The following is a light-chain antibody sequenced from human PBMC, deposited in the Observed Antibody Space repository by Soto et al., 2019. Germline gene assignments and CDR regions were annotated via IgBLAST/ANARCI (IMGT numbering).Light chain of an antibody. J-gene: IGKJ1*01. CDR1: QSVTDF. CDR2: DAS. V-gene: IGKV3-11*01. CDR3: QQYNSYWT. Sequence: EIVLTQSPVTLSLSPGERATLSCRASQSVTDFLAWYQQKPGQAPRLLIYDASNRATGIPARFSGSGSGTDFTLTISSLQPDDFATYYCQQYNSYWTFGQGTKVDIK.